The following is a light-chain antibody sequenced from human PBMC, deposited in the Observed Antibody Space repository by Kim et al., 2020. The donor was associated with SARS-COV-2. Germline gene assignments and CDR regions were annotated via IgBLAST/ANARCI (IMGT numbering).Light chain of an antibody. V-gene: IGLV3-21*01. Sequence: TARSTCGGSNIETKSGHWDQQRPGQAPKMRIYNDNDRPSRIPGLISGTNSGNTATLTIISVEAGDEADEYCQVWETGSRHPSWLFGGGTQLTVL. CDR3: QVWETGSRHPSWL. CDR2: NDN. J-gene: IGLJ3*02. CDR1: NIETKS.